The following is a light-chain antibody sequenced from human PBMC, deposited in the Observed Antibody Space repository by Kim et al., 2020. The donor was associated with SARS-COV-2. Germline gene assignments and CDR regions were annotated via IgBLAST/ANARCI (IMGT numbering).Light chain of an antibody. CDR1: QDISNY. J-gene: IGKJ3*01. V-gene: IGKV1-33*01. CDR2: DAS. CDR3: QQYDNLSFT. Sequence: DIQMTQSPSSLSASVGDRVTITCQASQDISNYLTWYQQKPGKAPKLLIYDASNLETGVPSRFSGSGSGTEFTFTISSLQPEDIATYYCQQYDNLSFTFGPGTKVDIK.